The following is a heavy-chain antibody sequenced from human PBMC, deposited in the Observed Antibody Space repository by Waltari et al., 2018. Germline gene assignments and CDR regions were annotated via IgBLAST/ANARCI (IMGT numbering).Heavy chain of an antibody. V-gene: IGHV3-64*02. CDR1: GFSFSTYV. CDR2: INNNGESK. CDR3: EREGGSSGYNGYFDY. J-gene: IGHJ4*02. D-gene: IGHD3-22*01. Sequence: VQLVESGVGLVQPGGSLSLSCAASGFSFSTYVMHWVRQAPGKGLEYGSAINNNGESKLNADAVKDRFTISRDNSKSTLYLQMGRLTVEDMAVYYGEREGGSSGYNGYFDYWGQGILVTVSS.